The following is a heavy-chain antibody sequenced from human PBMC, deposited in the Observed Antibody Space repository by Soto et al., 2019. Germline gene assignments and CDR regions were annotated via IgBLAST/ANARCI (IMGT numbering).Heavy chain of an antibody. CDR2: ISAYNGNT. D-gene: IGHD3-22*01. CDR3: ARDDYYDSSGYYAPQDYDY. J-gene: IGHJ4*02. V-gene: IGHV1-18*01. Sequence: ASVKVSCKASGYTFTSYGISWVRQAPGQGLEWMGWISAYNGNTNYAQKFQGRVTITADESTSTAYMELSSLRSEDTAVYYCARDDYYDSSGYYAPQDYDYWGQGTLVTVSS. CDR1: GYTFTSYG.